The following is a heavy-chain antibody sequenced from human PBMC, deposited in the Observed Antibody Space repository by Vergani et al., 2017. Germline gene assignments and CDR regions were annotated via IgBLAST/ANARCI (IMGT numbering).Heavy chain of an antibody. J-gene: IGHJ1*01. Sequence: DVQLVESGGDLVQPGGSLRLSCAASGFTFSSYSMNWVRQAPGKGLEWVSRLNNDTTIIDYADSVKGRFIISRDNAKNTVYLQLNSLRVEDTAVYYCARAYGPGSSALQHWGQGTLVSVSS. D-gene: IGHD3-10*01. CDR2: LNNDTTII. V-gene: IGHV3-74*01. CDR1: GFTFSSYS. CDR3: ARAYGPGSSALQH.